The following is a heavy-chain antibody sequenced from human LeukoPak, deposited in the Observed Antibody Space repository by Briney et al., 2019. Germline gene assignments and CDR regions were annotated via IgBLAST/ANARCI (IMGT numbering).Heavy chain of an antibody. CDR1: GGSISSGGYY. V-gene: IGHV4-31*03. J-gene: IGHJ4*02. Sequence: PSETLSLTCTVSGGSISSGGYYWGWIRQHPGRGLEWIGYIYYSGSTYYNPSLKSRVTISVDTSKNQFSLKLSSVTAADTAVYYCARDLGDSTYFDYWGQGTLVTVSS. CDR3: ARDLGDSTYFDY. CDR2: IYYSGST. D-gene: IGHD2-21*02.